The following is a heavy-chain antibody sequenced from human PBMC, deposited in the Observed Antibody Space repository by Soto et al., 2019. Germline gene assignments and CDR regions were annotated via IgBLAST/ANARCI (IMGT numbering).Heavy chain of an antibody. CDR2: IYYSGST. D-gene: IGHD6-19*01. CDR1: GGSISSSDYC. CDR3: ARRKVAAHWFDP. J-gene: IGHJ5*02. V-gene: IGHV4-39*01. Sequence: SETLSLTCTVSGGSISSSDYCWGWIRQPPGKGLEWIGNIYYSGSTYYNPSLKSRVTISVDTSKNQFSLKLSSVTAADTAVYYCARRKVAAHWFDPWGQGTLVTVSS.